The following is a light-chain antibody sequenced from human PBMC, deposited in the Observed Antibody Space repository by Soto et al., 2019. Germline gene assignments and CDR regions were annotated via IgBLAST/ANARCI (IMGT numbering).Light chain of an antibody. Sequence: EVGMTQSPAILSVSPGERATLSCRASQSVGINVAWYQQKPGRAPRLLIYGASTRATGSPDRFSASGSATEFTLTISSLLSEDFAVYYCQQYNDWPRTFGQGTKVDIK. CDR1: QSVGIN. J-gene: IGKJ1*01. CDR3: QQYNDWPRT. V-gene: IGKV3-15*01. CDR2: GAS.